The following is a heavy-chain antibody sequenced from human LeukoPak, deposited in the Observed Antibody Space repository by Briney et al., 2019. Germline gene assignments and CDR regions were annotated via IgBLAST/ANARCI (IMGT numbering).Heavy chain of an antibody. Sequence: GASVKVSCKASGYTFTGYYMHWVRQAPGQGLEWVGWINPNSGGTNYAQKFQGWVTMTGDTSISTAYMELSRLRSDDTAVYYCARELAAASGSWFDPWGQGTLVSVSS. CDR1: GYTFTGYY. J-gene: IGHJ5*02. CDR3: ARELAAASGSWFDP. D-gene: IGHD6-13*01. CDR2: INPNSGGT. V-gene: IGHV1-2*04.